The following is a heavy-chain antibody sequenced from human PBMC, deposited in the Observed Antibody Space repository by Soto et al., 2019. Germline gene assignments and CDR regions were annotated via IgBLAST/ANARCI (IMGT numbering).Heavy chain of an antibody. CDR2: INHSGST. Sequence: PSETLSLTCAVYGGSFSGYYWSWIRQPPGKGLEWIGEINHSGSTNYNPSLKSRVTISVDTSKNQFSLKLSSVTAADTAVYYCARGFSGGSYSGGLGMDFWGQGSTVTVSS. V-gene: IGHV4-34*01. J-gene: IGHJ6*02. CDR3: ARGFSGGSYSGGLGMDF. CDR1: GGSFSGYY. D-gene: IGHD3-3*01.